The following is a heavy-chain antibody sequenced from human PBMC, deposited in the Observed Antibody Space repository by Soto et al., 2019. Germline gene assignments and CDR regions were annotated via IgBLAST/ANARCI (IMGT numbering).Heavy chain of an antibody. CDR2: IYYSGST. D-gene: IGHD2-21*02. CDR3: ARDKGRGGDYLGFLGAFDI. J-gene: IGHJ3*02. Sequence: QVQLQESGPGLVKPSETLSLTCTVSGGSISSYYWSWIRQPPGKGLEWIGYIYYSGSTNYNPSLKSRVAISVDTSKNQFSLKLSSVTAADTAVYYCARDKGRGGDYLGFLGAFDIWGQGTMVTVSS. CDR1: GGSISSYY. V-gene: IGHV4-59*01.